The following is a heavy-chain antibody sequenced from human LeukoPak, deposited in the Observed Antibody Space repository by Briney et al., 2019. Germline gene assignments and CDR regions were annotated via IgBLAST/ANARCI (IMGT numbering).Heavy chain of an antibody. CDR1: GYSISSGYY. CDR2: IYHSGST. Sequence: ASETLSLTCTVSGYSISSGYYWGWIRQPPGKGLEWIGSIYHSGSTYYNPSFKSRVTISVDTSKNQFSLKLSSVTAADTAVYYCARVRRNWGMGYFDYWGQGTLVTVSS. D-gene: IGHD7-27*01. V-gene: IGHV4-38-2*02. J-gene: IGHJ4*02. CDR3: ARVRRNWGMGYFDY.